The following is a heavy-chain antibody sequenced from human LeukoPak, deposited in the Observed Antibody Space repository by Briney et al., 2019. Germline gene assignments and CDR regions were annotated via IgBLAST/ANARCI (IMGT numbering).Heavy chain of an antibody. Sequence: PSETLSLTCTVSGGSISSYYWSWIRQPPGKGLEWIGYIYYSGSTNYNPSLKSRVTISVDTSKNQFSLKLSSVTAADTAVYYCARHETGPGYSSGWPKYYYYMDVWGKGTTVTVSS. CDR1: GGSISSYY. J-gene: IGHJ6*03. V-gene: IGHV4-59*08. CDR3: ARHETGPGYSSGWPKYYYYMDV. CDR2: IYYSGST. D-gene: IGHD6-19*01.